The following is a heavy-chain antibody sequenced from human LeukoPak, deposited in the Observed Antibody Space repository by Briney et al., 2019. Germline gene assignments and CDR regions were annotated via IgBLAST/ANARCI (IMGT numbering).Heavy chain of an antibody. CDR2: ISAGSGVTI. J-gene: IGHJ4*02. V-gene: IGHV3-48*03. Sequence: PGGSLRLSCTVSGFTFSDYETNWVRQAPGKGLEWVAYISAGSGVTIDFADSVKGRFMISRDNAKNSLSLQMNSLRAEDTGFYYCVRRLRLDYWGQGTLVTVSP. CDR1: GFTFSDYE. D-gene: IGHD4-17*01. CDR3: VRRLRLDY.